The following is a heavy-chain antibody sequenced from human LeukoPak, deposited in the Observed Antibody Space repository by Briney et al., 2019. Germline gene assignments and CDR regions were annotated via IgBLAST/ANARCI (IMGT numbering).Heavy chain of an antibody. V-gene: IGHV4-61*02. CDR1: GGSISSGTYY. J-gene: IGHJ5*02. CDR2: FYTSGST. CDR3: ARMKYSSGPSRTYAFDP. D-gene: IGHD6-19*01. Sequence: SQTLSLTCTVSGGSISSGTYYWSWIRQPAGKGLEWIGRFYTSGSTDYNPSLKSRVTISVDTSKNQFSLKLSSVTAADTAVHYCARMKYSSGPSRTYAFDPWGQGTLVTVSS.